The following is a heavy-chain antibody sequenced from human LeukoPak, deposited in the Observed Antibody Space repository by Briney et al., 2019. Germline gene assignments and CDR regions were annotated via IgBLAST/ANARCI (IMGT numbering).Heavy chain of an antibody. CDR3: ARAVRRYCSGGSCVNFDY. CDR2: ISSSSSTI. V-gene: IGHV3-48*02. J-gene: IGHJ4*02. D-gene: IGHD2-15*01. CDR1: GFTFSSYS. Sequence: TGGSLRLSCAASGFTFSSYSMTWVRQAPGKGLEWVSYISSSSSTIYYADSVKGRFTISRDNAKNSLYLQMNSLRDEDTAVYYCARAVRRYCSGGSCVNFDYWGQGTLVTVSS.